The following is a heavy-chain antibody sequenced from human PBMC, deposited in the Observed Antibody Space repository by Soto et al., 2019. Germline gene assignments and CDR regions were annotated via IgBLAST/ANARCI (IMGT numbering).Heavy chain of an antibody. D-gene: IGHD6-13*01. V-gene: IGHV3-23*01. CDR3: AKDRHSSTPYYFDY. CDR2: ISGSGGST. CDR1: GCTFSSYA. J-gene: IGHJ4*02. Sequence: PGGSLRLSCAASGCTFSSYAMSWVRQAPGKGLEWVSAISGSGGSTYYADSVKGRFTISRDNSKNTLYLQANSLRAEDTAVYYCAKDRHSSTPYYFDYWGQGILVTVSS.